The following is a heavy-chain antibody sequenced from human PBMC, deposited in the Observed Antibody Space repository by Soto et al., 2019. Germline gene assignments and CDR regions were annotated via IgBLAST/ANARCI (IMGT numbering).Heavy chain of an antibody. J-gene: IGHJ3*02. Sequence: GGSLRLSCAASGFTFSSYGMHWVRQAPGKGLEWVAVISYDGSNKYYADSVKGRFTISRDNSKNTLYLQMNSLRAEDTAVYYCARILAGGDIVVVPAAADAFDIWGQGTMVTVSS. V-gene: IGHV3-30*03. D-gene: IGHD2-2*01. CDR3: ARILAGGDIVVVPAAADAFDI. CDR2: ISYDGSNK. CDR1: GFTFSSYG.